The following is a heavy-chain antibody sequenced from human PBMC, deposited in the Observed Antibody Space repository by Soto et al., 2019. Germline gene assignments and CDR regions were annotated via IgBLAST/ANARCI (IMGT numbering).Heavy chain of an antibody. J-gene: IGHJ4*02. Sequence: SVKVSCKASGGTFSSYAISWVRQAPGQGLEWMGGIIPIFGTANYAQKFQGRVAITADESTSTAYMELSSLRSEDTAVYYCAREGLRYFDWFRYPFDYWGQGTLVTVSS. V-gene: IGHV1-69*13. D-gene: IGHD3-9*01. CDR2: IIPIFGTA. CDR1: GGTFSSYA. CDR3: AREGLRYFDWFRYPFDY.